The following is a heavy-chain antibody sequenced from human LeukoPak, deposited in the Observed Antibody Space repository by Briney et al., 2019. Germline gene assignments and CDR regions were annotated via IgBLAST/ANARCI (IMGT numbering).Heavy chain of an antibody. D-gene: IGHD1-14*01. V-gene: IGHV3-33*01. CDR1: GFTFGGYG. J-gene: IGHJ4*02. CDR2: IAYDGSRA. CDR3: ARYNNDHFDY. Sequence: GGSLRLSCAGSGFTFGGYGMHWFCQTPGKGLEWVAVIAYDGSRAFYADSVKGRFAISRDNSKNTMSVQMDDLRAEDTAVYYCARYNNDHFDYWGQGTLVTVSS.